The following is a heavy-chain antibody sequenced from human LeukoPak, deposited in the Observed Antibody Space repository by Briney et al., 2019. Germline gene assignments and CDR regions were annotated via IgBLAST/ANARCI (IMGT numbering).Heavy chain of an antibody. V-gene: IGHV4-31*03. J-gene: IGHJ6*02. Sequence: PSETLSLTCTVSGGSISSGGYYWSWIRQHPGKGLEWIGYIYYSGSTYYNPSLKSRVTISVDTSKNQFSLKLSSVTAADTAVYYCARDSTGSMDVWGQGTTVTASS. CDR3: ARDSTGSMDV. CDR1: GGSISSGGYY. CDR2: IYYSGST.